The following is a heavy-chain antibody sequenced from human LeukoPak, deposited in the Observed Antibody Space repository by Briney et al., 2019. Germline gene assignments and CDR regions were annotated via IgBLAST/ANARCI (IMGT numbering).Heavy chain of an antibody. D-gene: IGHD3-10*01. CDR3: AGDGRGLWFGELYDWFDR. V-gene: IGHV1-2*02. J-gene: IGHJ5*02. CDR1: GYTFTGYY. CDR2: INPNSGGT. Sequence: GASVKVSCKASGYTFTGYYMHWVRQAPGQGLEWMGWINPNSGGTNYAQKFQGRVTMTRDTSISTAYMELSRLRSDDTAVYYCAGDGRGLWFGELYDWFDRWGQGTLVTVSS.